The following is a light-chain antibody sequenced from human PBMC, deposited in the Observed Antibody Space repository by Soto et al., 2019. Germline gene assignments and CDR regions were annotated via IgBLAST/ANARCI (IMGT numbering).Light chain of an antibody. V-gene: IGKV3-20*01. Sequence: EIVMTQSPATLSASPGERATLSCRASQSVSSSHLAWYQQKPGQAPRLLIYGASTRATGIPDRFSGSGSGTDFTLTISRLEPEDFAVYYCQQYGTSPTWTFVQGTRRRL. CDR1: QSVSSSH. CDR3: QQYGTSPTWT. CDR2: GAS. J-gene: IGKJ5*01.